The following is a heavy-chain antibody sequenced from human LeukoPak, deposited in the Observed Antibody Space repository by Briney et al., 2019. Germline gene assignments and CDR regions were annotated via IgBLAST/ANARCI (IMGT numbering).Heavy chain of an antibody. CDR3: AKDVDVYVEVPFDF. CDR1: GFTFTTYY. V-gene: IGHV3-7*03. J-gene: IGHJ4*02. Sequence: GGSLRLSCAASGFTFTTYYMSWVRQAPGKGLEWVANINQDGSDKYYVDSVKGRFTISRDNAKKSVYLQMNSLRAEDTAVYYCAKDVDVYVEVPFDFWGQGTLVTVSP. CDR2: INQDGSDK. D-gene: IGHD5/OR15-5a*01.